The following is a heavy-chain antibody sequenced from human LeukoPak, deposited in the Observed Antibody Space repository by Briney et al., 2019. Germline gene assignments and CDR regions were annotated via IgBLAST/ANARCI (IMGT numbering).Heavy chain of an antibody. V-gene: IGHV3-30*02. D-gene: IGHD1-1*01. CDR1: GFTFSSYG. CDR3: STQGSSDY. J-gene: IGHJ4*02. CDR2: IRYDGSNK. Sequence: GGSLRLSCAASGFTFSSYGMHWVRQAPGKGLDWVAFIRYDGSNKYYADSVKGRFTISRDNSKNTLYLQMNSPRAEDTAVHYCSTQGSSDYWGQGTLVTVSS.